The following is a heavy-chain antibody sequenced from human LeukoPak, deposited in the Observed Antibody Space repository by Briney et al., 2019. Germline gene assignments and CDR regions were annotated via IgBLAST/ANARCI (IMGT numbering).Heavy chain of an antibody. J-gene: IGHJ4*02. CDR2: ISYDGSNK. D-gene: IGHD4-23*01. Sequence: GGSLRLSCAASGFTFSTYNMNWVRQAPGKGLEWVAVISYDGSNKYYADSVKGRFTISRDNSKNTLYLQMNSLRAEDTAVYYCARDSTVVRSLDYWGQGTLVTVSS. V-gene: IGHV3-30-3*01. CDR1: GFTFSTYN. CDR3: ARDSTVVRSLDY.